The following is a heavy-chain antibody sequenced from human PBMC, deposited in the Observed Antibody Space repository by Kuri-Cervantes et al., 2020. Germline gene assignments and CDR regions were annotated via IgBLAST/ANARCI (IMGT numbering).Heavy chain of an antibody. CDR1: GGSISSYY. V-gene: IGHV4-59*08. CDR2: IYYSGST. CDR3: ARVGDHCGGECYGLFDY. D-gene: IGHD2-21*01. Sequence: SDTLSLTCTVSGGSISSYYWSWIRQPPGKGLEWIGYIYYSGSTNYKPSLKSRVSISVDTSKNKFSLKLSSVTAADTAVYYCARVGDHCGGECYGLFDYWGQATLTVSS. J-gene: IGHJ4*02.